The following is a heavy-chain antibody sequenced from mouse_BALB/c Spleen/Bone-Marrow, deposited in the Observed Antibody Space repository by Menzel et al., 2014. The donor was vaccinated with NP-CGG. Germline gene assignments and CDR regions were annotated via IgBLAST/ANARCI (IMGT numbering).Heavy chain of an antibody. CDR3: ARKLGPSYAMDY. D-gene: IGHD4-1*01. Sequence: QVQLQRSGADLVRPGTSVKVSCKASGYAFTNYLIEWVKQRPGQGLEWIGVINPGSGATNYNEKFKGKATLTADKSSSTAYMQLSSLTSDDSAVYFCARKLGPSYAMDYWGQGTSVTVSS. J-gene: IGHJ4*01. CDR1: GYAFTNYL. V-gene: IGHV1-54*01. CDR2: INPGSGAT.